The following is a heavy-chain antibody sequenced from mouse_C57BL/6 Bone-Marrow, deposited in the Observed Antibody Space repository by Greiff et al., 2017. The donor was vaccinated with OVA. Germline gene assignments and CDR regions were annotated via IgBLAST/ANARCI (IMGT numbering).Heavy chain of an antibody. CDR1: GYTFTDYY. V-gene: IGHV1-76*01. Sequence: QVQLKESGAELVRPGASVKLSCKASGYTFTDYYINWVKQRPGQGLEWIARIYPGSGNTYYNEKFKGKATLTAEKSSSTAYMQLSSLTSEDSAVYFCARSVGKIRGSSYAMDYWGQGTSVTVSS. CDR2: IYPGSGNT. J-gene: IGHJ4*01. CDR3: ARSVGKIRGSSYAMDY. D-gene: IGHD1-1*01.